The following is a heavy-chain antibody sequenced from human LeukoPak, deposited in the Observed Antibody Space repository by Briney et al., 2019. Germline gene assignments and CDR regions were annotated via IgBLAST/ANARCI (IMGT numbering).Heavy chain of an antibody. Sequence: SETLSLTCAVYGGSFSGYYWSWIRQPPGKGLEWIGEINHSGRTNYNPSLKSRVTISVDTSKNQFSLKLSSVTAADTAVYYCASYTYGSGSYSFDYWGQGTLVTVSS. D-gene: IGHD3-10*01. V-gene: IGHV4-34*01. CDR3: ASYTYGSGSYSFDY. CDR1: GGSFSGYY. J-gene: IGHJ4*02. CDR2: INHSGRT.